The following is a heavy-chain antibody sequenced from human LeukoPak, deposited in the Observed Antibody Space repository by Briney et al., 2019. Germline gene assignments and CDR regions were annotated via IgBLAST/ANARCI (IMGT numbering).Heavy chain of an antibody. J-gene: IGHJ4*02. CDR3: ASTPRRSYGYTWLDY. CDR1: GGSFSGYY. Sequence: SETLSLTCAVYGGSFSGYYWSWIRQPPGEGLEWIGFIYHSGSTNYKPSLKSRVTISVDTSTNKFSLKLSSVTAADTAVYYCASTPRRSYGYTWLDYWGQGTLVTVSS. D-gene: IGHD5-18*01. V-gene: IGHV4-59*01. CDR2: IYHSGST.